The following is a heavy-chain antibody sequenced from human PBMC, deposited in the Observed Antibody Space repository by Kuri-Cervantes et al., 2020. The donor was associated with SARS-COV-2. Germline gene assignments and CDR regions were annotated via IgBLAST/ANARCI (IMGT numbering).Heavy chain of an antibody. Sequence: GGSLRLPCAASGFTFDDYAMHWVRQAPGKGLEWVSGISWNSGSIGYADSVKGRFTISRDNAKNSLYLQMNSLRAEDTALYYCAKESWYEDSRLGYFDLWGRGTLVTVSS. V-gene: IGHV3-9*01. D-gene: IGHD2-15*01. CDR1: GFTFDDYA. J-gene: IGHJ2*01. CDR3: AKESWYEDSRLGYFDL. CDR2: ISWNSGSI.